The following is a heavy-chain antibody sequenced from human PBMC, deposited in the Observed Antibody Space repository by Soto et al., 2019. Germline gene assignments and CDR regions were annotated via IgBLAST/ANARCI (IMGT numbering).Heavy chain of an antibody. CDR1: GFTFSYFA. CDR2: ISYDGINK. J-gene: IGHJ1*01. Sequence: QVQLVESGGGVVQPGRSLRLSCAASGFTFSYFAMHWVRQAPGKGLEWVAVISYDGINKYYADAVKGRFTISRDSCRNALYLKTNTLRSEDTAVYYCARDLTCRGSGSYSGSEYFHHWCQRTLVTVSS. CDR3: ARDLTCRGSGSYSGSEYFHH. D-gene: IGHD2-15*01. V-gene: IGHV3-30*03.